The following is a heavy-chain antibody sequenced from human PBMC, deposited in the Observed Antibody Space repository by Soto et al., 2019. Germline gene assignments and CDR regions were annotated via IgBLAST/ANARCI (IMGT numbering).Heavy chain of an antibody. V-gene: IGHV3-21*01. Sequence: WGSLRLSCASSGFTFSSYSMNWVRQAPGKGLEWVSSISSSSSYIYYADSVKGRFTISRDNAKNSLYLQMNSLRAEDTAVYYCARVRLYDYVWGSYPLAFDYWGQGTLVTVSS. CDR2: ISSSSSYI. J-gene: IGHJ4*02. CDR1: GFTFSSYS. D-gene: IGHD3-16*02. CDR3: ARVRLYDYVWGSYPLAFDY.